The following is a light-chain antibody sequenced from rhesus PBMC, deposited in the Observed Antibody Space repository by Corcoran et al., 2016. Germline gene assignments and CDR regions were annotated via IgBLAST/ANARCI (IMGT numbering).Light chain of an antibody. CDR2: DAS. Sequence: DIQMTQSPSSLSASVGDTVTITCQASQGIGKYLAWYQQKPGTDPKLLIYDASPLQSGAPSRFSGGGSGTEFTLTISRLQPEDFATCYCQQHNSYPWTFVQGTKVEIK. V-gene: IGKV1-25*01. J-gene: IGKJ1*01. CDR1: QGIGKY. CDR3: QQHNSYPWT.